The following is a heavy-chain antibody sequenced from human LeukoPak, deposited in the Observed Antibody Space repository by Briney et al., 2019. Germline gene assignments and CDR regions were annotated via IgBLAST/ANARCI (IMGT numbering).Heavy chain of an antibody. J-gene: IGHJ4*02. CDR1: GFTFSSYE. CDR2: ISSSGSTI. Sequence: PGGSLRLSCAASGFTFSSYEMNWVRQAPGKGLEGVSYISSSGSTIYYADSVKGRFNISRDNAKNSLYLQMNSLRAEDTAVYYCARDSAGSGSYVGYFEYWGQGTLVTVSS. V-gene: IGHV3-48*03. D-gene: IGHD3-10*01. CDR3: ARDSAGSGSYVGYFEY.